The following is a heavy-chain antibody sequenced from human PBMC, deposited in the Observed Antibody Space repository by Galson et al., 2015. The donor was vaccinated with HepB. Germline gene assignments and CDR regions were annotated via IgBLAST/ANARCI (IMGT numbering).Heavy chain of an antibody. J-gene: IGHJ4*02. D-gene: IGHD5-18*01. CDR1: GFTFSSYA. V-gene: IGHV3-33*08. CDR2: IWYDGSNK. Sequence: SLRLSCAASGFTFSSYAMHWVRQAPGKGLEWVAVIWYDGSNKYHADSVKGRFTISRDNSKNTLYLQMNSLRAEDTAVYYCARSRCSYGHPTSFFDYWGQGTLVTVSS. CDR3: ARSRCSYGHPTSFFDY.